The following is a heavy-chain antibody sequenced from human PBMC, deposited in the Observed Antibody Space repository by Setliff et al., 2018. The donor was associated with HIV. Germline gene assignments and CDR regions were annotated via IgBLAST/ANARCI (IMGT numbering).Heavy chain of an antibody. CDR2: ISAYNGNT. Sequence: RASVKVSCKASGYTFTNYYIHWVRQAPGQGLEWMGWISAYNGNTNYAQKLQGRVTMTTDTSTSTAYMELRNLRSDDTAVYYCARVQVGDPYYSYYYMDVWGEGTTVTVSS. D-gene: IGHD2-8*02. CDR3: ARVQVGDPYYSYYYMDV. J-gene: IGHJ6*03. V-gene: IGHV1-18*04. CDR1: GYTFTNYY.